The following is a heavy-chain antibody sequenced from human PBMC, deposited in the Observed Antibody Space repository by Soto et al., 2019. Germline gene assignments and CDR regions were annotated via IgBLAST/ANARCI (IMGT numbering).Heavy chain of an antibody. Sequence: GASVKVSCKASGGTFSSYTFSWVRQAPGQGLEWMGRIIPILGIANYAQKFQGRVTITADKSTSTAYMELSSLRSEDTAVYYCARNVVVPAAMYGYYYMDVWGKGTTVTVSS. D-gene: IGHD2-2*01. J-gene: IGHJ6*03. CDR1: GGTFSSYT. V-gene: IGHV1-69*02. CDR2: IIPILGIA. CDR3: ARNVVVPAAMYGYYYMDV.